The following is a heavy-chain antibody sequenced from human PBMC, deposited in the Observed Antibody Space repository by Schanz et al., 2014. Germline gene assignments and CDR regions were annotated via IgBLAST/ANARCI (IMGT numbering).Heavy chain of an antibody. CDR3: ARIGGSVFDY. CDR2: ISGSGGST. Sequence: EVQLVASGGGLVQPGGSLRLSCAASGFAVDNYYMSCVRQAPGRGLEWVSAISGSGGSTYYADSVKGRFTISRDNSKNTLYLQMNSLRAEDTAVYYCARIGGSVFDYWAQGTLXTVSS. J-gene: IGHJ4*02. CDR1: GFAVDNYY. V-gene: IGHV3-23*04. D-gene: IGHD3-10*01.